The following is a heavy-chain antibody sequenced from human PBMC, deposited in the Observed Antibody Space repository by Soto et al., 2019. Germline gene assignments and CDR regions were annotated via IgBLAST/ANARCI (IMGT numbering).Heavy chain of an antibody. CDR2: IYYSGMT. Sequence: QVQLQESGPGLVKPSQTLSLTCTVSGGSISSGGYYWSWIRQHPGKGLEWIGYIYYSGMTYYNPSLKSRVTISVDTSKNQFSLKLSSVTAADTAVYYCAREAGRGYGSGSIDYWGQGTLVTVSS. J-gene: IGHJ4*02. CDR1: GGSISSGGYY. V-gene: IGHV4-31*03. CDR3: AREAGRGYGSGSIDY. D-gene: IGHD3-10*01.